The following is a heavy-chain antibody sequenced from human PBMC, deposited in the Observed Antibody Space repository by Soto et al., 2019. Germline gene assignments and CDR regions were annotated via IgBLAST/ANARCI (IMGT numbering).Heavy chain of an antibody. V-gene: IGHV5-51*01. CDR3: ARDGKAVLRYFDWLPRPGNWFDP. CDR2: IYPGDSDT. D-gene: IGHD3-9*01. CDR1: GYSFTNYW. J-gene: IGHJ5*02. Sequence: RGASMKISCKGSGYSFTNYWIGWVRQMPGKGLEWMGIIYPGDSDTRYSPSFQGQVTISADKSISTAYLQWSSLKASDTAMYYCARDGKAVLRYFDWLPRPGNWFDPWGQGTLVTVSS.